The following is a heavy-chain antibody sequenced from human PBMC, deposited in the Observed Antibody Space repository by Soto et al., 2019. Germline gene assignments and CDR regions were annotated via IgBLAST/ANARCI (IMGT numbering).Heavy chain of an antibody. D-gene: IGHD1-7*01. CDR1: GFTFSSYA. J-gene: IGHJ4*02. V-gene: IGHV3-30-3*01. Sequence: GGSLRLSCAASGFTFSSYAMHWVRQAPGKGLEWVAVISYDGSNKYYADSVKGRFTISRDNSKNTLYLQMNSLRAEDTAVYYCASGNWWLELPGGFDYWGQGTLVTVSS. CDR3: ASGNWWLELPGGFDY. CDR2: ISYDGSNK.